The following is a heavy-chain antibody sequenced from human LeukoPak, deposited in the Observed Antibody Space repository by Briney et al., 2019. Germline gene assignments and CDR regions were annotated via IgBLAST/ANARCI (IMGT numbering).Heavy chain of an antibody. V-gene: IGHV3-11*06. D-gene: IGHD5-18*01. CDR3: ARKAIRGYVDY. CDR2: ISSSRSYT. Sequence: FSXYYMXXIRXXXGXXGEWVSYISSSRSYTNYADSVKGRFTISRDNAKNSLYLQMNSLRAEDTAVYYCARKAIRGYVDYWGQGTLVTVSS. J-gene: IGHJ4*02. CDR1: FSXYY.